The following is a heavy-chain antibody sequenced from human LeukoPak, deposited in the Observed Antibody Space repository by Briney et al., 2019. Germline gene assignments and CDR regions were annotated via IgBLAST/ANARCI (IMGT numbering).Heavy chain of an antibody. CDR1: EYTFTTYD. D-gene: IGHD6-19*01. CDR3: ARDGTVAGTVH. V-gene: IGHV1-8*01. Sequence: GASVRVSYTPSEYTFTTYDINSVRQATGHGVEWMGWMNPNSGNTGYAQKFQGRVTMTRNTSISTAYMELSSLRSEDTAVYYCARDGTVAGTVHWGQGTLVTVSS. J-gene: IGHJ4*02. CDR2: MNPNSGNT.